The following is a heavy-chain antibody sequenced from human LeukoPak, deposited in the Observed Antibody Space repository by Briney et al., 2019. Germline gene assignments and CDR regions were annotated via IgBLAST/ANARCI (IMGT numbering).Heavy chain of an antibody. D-gene: IGHD6-19*01. CDR2: IYYSGST. CDR1: GGSVNSGDSF. J-gene: IGHJ6*02. Sequence: SDTLSLTCTVSGGSVNSGDSFWSWIRQPPGKGLEWIGNIYYSGSTNYNPSLQSRVTVSIDTSKNQFSPKVRSVTPADTAVYYCARKLGIAVGDYYYYGLDVWGQGITVTVSS. CDR3: ARKLGIAVGDYYYYGLDV. V-gene: IGHV4-61*08.